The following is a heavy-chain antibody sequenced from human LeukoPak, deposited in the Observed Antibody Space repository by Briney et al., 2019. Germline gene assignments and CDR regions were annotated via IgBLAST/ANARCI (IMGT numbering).Heavy chain of an antibody. J-gene: IGHJ4*02. CDR3: AKVVSDSGSYWRAYFDY. CDR2: ISGSGGST. D-gene: IGHD1-26*01. V-gene: IGHV3-23*01. Sequence: GGSVRLSCAASGFTFTNYAMSWVRQAPGMGLEWVSAISGSGGSTYYADSVKGRFTISRDDSKNTLYLQMNSLRAEDTALYYCAKVVSDSGSYWRAYFDYWGQGTLVTVSS. CDR1: GFTFTNYA.